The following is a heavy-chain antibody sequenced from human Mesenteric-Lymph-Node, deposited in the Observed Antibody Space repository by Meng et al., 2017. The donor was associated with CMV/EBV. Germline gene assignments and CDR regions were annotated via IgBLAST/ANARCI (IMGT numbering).Heavy chain of an antibody. CDR2: INPNSGGT. CDR1: GYTFTGYY. Sequence: ASVKVSCKASGYTFTGYYMHWVRQAPGQGLEWMGWINPNSGGTNYAQKCQGRVTMTRDTSISTAYMELSSLRSEDTAVYYCAREYSNSLNWFDPWGQGTLVTVSS. CDR3: AREYSNSLNWFDP. D-gene: IGHD4-11*01. J-gene: IGHJ5*02. V-gene: IGHV1-2*02.